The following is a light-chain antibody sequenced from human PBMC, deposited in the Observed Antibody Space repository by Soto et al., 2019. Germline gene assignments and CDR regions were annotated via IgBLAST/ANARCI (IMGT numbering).Light chain of an antibody. J-gene: IGKJ1*01. CDR1: QTISTY. CDR3: QQSYSTPRT. V-gene: IGKV1-39*01. Sequence: DIQMTQSPSSLSASVGDRVTITCRASQTISTYLNWYQQKPGKAPKLLIYAASNLQSGVPSTFSGSGSGTDFTLTISSLQPEDFATYFCQQSYSTPRTFGQGTKVDI. CDR2: AAS.